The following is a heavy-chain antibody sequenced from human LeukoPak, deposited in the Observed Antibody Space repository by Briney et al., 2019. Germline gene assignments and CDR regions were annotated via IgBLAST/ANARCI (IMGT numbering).Heavy chain of an antibody. Sequence: LRLSCAASGFTFSSYAMTWIRQPPGKGLEWIGYIYYSGSTYYNPSLKSRVTISVDTSKNQFSLKLSSVTAADTAVYYCARDIPSSIAARPQYYFDYWGQGTLVTVSS. D-gene: IGHD6-6*01. CDR3: ARDIPSSIAARPQYYFDY. V-gene: IGHV4-30-4*08. J-gene: IGHJ4*02. CDR2: IYYSGST. CDR1: GFTFSSYA.